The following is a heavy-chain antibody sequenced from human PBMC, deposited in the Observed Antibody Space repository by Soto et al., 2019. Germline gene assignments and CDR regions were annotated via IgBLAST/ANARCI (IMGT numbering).Heavy chain of an antibody. D-gene: IGHD3-3*01. CDR1: GFTFSSYG. CDR2: IWYDGSNK. CDR3: ARDLGFYEFWSGYSIPQGMDG. Sequence: GGSVRLSCAASGFTFSSYGMHWVRQAPGKGLEWVAVIWYDGSNKYYADSVKGRFTISRDNSKNTLYLQMNSLRAEDTAVYYCARDLGFYEFWSGYSIPQGMDGWGQGTTVTVAS. V-gene: IGHV3-33*01. J-gene: IGHJ6*02.